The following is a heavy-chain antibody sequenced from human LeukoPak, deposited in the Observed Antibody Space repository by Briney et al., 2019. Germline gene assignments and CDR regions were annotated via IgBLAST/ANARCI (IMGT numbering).Heavy chain of an antibody. D-gene: IGHD6-6*01. V-gene: IGHV3-74*01. CDR1: GFSFSGHW. CDR3: ARGPNSNWSGLDF. CDR2: ISPTGSTT. Sequence: GSLRLSCTASGFSFSGHWMHWARQLPGKGLVWVSRISPTGSTTSYADSVKGRFTVSRDNARNTLYLQVNNLRAEDTAVYYCARGPNSNWSGLDFWGQGTLLTVSS. J-gene: IGHJ4*02.